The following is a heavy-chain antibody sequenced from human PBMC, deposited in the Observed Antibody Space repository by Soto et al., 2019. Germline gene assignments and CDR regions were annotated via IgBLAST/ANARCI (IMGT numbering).Heavy chain of an antibody. V-gene: IGHV1-69*01. D-gene: IGHD1-1*01. J-gene: IGHJ4*02. Sequence: KVSCKASGDSFSKYTVNWVRQAPRQGLEWMGGIIPRFGTTNYAPTLQDRVTITADESMNTVYMELSSLRSEDTALYYCARGRGLYNSGRSQLDSWGQGTLVTVSS. CDR3: ARGRGLYNSGRSQLDS. CDR1: GDSFSKYT. CDR2: IIPRFGTT.